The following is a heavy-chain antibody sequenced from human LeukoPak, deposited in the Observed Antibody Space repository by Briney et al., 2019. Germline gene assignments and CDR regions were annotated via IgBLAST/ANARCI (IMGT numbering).Heavy chain of an antibody. J-gene: IGHJ5*02. CDR3: ARDYQLQMKSDCFDP. V-gene: IGHV1-18*01. Sequence: ASVKVSCKASGYTFSSYGISWVRQAPGQGLEWVGWISGYDGRTYYAQNLQGRVTMTTDTSTGTVYMELRSLRSDDTAVYYCARDYQLQMKSDCFDPWGQRTLVTISS. CDR1: GYTFSSYG. D-gene: IGHD1-1*01. CDR2: ISGYDGRT.